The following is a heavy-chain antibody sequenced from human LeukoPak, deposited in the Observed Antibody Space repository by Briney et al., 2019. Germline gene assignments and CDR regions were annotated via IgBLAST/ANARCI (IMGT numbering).Heavy chain of an antibody. CDR2: IWYDGSNR. D-gene: IGHD3-22*01. J-gene: IGHJ4*02. V-gene: IGHV3-33*08. CDR3: AREHYYDSSGYYYRNFDY. CDR1: GFTFSSYG. Sequence: GGSLRLSCAASGFTFSSYGMHWVRQAPGKGLEWVAVIWYDGSNRYYADSVKGRFTISRDNSKNTLYLQMNSLRAEDTAVYYCAREHYYDSSGYYYRNFDYWGQGTLVTVSS.